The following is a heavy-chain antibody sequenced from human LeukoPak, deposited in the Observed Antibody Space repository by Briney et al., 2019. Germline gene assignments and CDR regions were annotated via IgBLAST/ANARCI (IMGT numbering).Heavy chain of an antibody. V-gene: IGHV1-18*01. CDR1: GYTFTSYG. D-gene: IGHD3-10*01. CDR3: ARDGSIYGSGSSDY. CDR2: ISAYNGNT. J-gene: IGHJ4*02. Sequence: ASVKVSCKASGYTFTSYGISWVRQAPGQGLEWMGWISAYNGNTNYAQKLQGRVTMTTDTSTSTAYMELRSLRSGDTAVYYCARDGSIYGSGSSDYWGQGTLVTVSS.